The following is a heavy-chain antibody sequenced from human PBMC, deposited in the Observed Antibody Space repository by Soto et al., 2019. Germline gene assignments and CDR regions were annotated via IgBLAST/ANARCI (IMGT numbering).Heavy chain of an antibody. D-gene: IGHD3-10*01. J-gene: IGHJ5*02. CDR3: AREGTRGGFLNWFDP. Sequence: HPGGSLRLSCAASGFTVSSNYMSWVRQAPGKGLEWVSVIYSGGSTYYADSVKGRFTISRDNSKNTLYLQMNSLRAEDTAVYYCAREGTRGGFLNWFDPWGQGTLVTVSS. CDR1: GFTVSSNY. V-gene: IGHV3-66*01. CDR2: IYSGGST.